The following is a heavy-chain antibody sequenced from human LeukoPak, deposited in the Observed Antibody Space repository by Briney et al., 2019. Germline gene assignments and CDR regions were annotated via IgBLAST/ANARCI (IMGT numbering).Heavy chain of an antibody. D-gene: IGHD3-10*01. Sequence: TGGSLRLSCAASGFTFSSYAMSWVRQAPEKGLEWVSAISGSGGSTYYADSVKGRFTISRDNSKNTLYLQMNSLRAEDTAVYYCAKFNDYYGSGSTNYFDYWGQGTLVTVSS. CDR1: GFTFSSYA. CDR3: AKFNDYYGSGSTNYFDY. V-gene: IGHV3-23*01. CDR2: ISGSGGST. J-gene: IGHJ4*02.